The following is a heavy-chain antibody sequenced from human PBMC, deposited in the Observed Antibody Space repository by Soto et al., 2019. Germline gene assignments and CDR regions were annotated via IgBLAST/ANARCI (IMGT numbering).Heavy chain of an antibody. Sequence: QVQLVQSGAEVKKPGASVKVSCKASGYTFTSYGISWVRQAPGQGLEWMGWISAYNGNTNYAQKLQGRVTMTTDTSTSTAYMELRSLRSDDTAVYYCARVFLPRPAMERGFYYYYMDVWGKGTTVTVSS. CDR3: ARVFLPRPAMERGFYYYYMDV. V-gene: IGHV1-18*01. D-gene: IGHD5-18*01. CDR1: GYTFTSYG. J-gene: IGHJ6*03. CDR2: ISAYNGNT.